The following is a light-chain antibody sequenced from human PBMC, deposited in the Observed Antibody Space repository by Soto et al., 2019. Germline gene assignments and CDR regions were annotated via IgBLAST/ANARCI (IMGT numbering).Light chain of an antibody. J-gene: IGKJ1*01. CDR3: QHYNNWPPWT. CDR2: GAS. CDR1: QSVTSN. V-gene: IGKV3-15*01. Sequence: IVMTQSPATLSVSPGERATLSCRASQSVTSNLAWYQQKPGQAPRLLIYGASTRATGHPARFSGSGSGTEFTLTISSLQSEDFAVYYCQHYNNWPPWTVGQGTKLEIK.